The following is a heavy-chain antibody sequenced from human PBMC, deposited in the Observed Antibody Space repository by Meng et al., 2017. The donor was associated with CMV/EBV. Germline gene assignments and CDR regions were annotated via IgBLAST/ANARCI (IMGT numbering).Heavy chain of an antibody. CDR2: ISSSGSTI. CDR3: ARAKSSGYYYVGYWYFDL. J-gene: IGHJ2*01. D-gene: IGHD3-22*01. Sequence: GESLKISCAASGFTFSSYEMNWVRQAPGEGLEWVSYISSSGSTIYYADSVKGRFTISRDNAKNSLYLQMNSLRAEDTAVYYCARAKSSGYYYVGYWYFDLWGRGTLVTVSS. CDR1: GFTFSSYE. V-gene: IGHV3-48*03.